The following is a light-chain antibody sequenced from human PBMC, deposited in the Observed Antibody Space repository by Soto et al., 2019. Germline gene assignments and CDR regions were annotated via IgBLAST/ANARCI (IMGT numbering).Light chain of an antibody. J-gene: IGKJ1*01. CDR2: KAS. CDR3: QHYNSYSEA. CDR1: QTISSW. V-gene: IGKV1-5*03. Sequence: DIQMTQSPSTLFGSVGDRVTITCRASQTISSWLAWYQQKPGKAPKLRIYKASTLKGGVPSRFSGSGSGTEFTLTISSLQPDDFATYYCQHYNSYSEAFGQGTKVELK.